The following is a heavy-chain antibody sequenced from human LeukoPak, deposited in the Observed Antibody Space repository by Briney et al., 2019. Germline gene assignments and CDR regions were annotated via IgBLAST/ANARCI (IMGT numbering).Heavy chain of an antibody. CDR1: GFTFDDYA. CDR3: ARDGGSYGQIDY. D-gene: IGHD5-18*01. Sequence: SGGSLRLSCAASGFTFDDYAMHWVRQAPGKGLEWVSGISWNSGSIGYADSVKGRFTISRDNAKNSLYLQMNSLRAEDTAVYYCARDGGSYGQIDYWGQGTLVTVSS. V-gene: IGHV3-9*01. CDR2: ISWNSGSI. J-gene: IGHJ4*02.